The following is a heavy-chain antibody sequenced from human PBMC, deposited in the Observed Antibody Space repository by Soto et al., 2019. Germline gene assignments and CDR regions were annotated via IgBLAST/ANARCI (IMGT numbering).Heavy chain of an antibody. CDR2: INPNSGGT. CDR1: GYTFTGYY. CDR3: ARSRYYDSSGYYSA. D-gene: IGHD3-22*01. J-gene: IGHJ5*02. V-gene: IGHV1-2*04. Sequence: ASVKVSCKASGYTFTGYYMHWVRQAPGQGLEWMGWINPNSGGTNYAQKFQGWVTMTRDTSISTAYMELSRLRSDDTAVYYCARSRYYDSSGYYSAWGQGXLVTVSS.